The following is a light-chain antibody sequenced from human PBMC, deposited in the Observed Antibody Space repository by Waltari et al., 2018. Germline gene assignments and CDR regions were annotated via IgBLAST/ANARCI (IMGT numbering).Light chain of an antibody. CDR1: QSVSRA. V-gene: IGKV3-20*01. CDR2: GAS. Sequence: EIVLTQSPGTLSLSLGERATLSCRASQSVSRALTWYQQQPGQAPRLLIYGASTRAPGIPDRFSGSGSGTDFSLTISRLEPDDFAVYYCQHYVRLPVTFGQGTTVEI. J-gene: IGKJ1*01. CDR3: QHYVRLPVT.